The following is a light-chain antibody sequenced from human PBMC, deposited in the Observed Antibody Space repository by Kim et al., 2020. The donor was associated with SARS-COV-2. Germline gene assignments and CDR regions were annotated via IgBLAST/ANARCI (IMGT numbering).Light chain of an antibody. J-gene: IGKJ2*01. Sequence: DIQLTQSPSSLSASVGDRVTITCQASQGIVKYLNWYLQKPGKAPNLLIYDASTLESGVPSRFSGSRSGTHFTFTISSLQPEDVATYFCQQYDNVPYTFGQGTKLEI. CDR1: QGIVKY. CDR3: QQYDNVPYT. V-gene: IGKV1-33*01. CDR2: DAS.